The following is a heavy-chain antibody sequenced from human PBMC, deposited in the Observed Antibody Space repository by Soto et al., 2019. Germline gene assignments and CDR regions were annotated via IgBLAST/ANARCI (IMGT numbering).Heavy chain of an antibody. Sequence: PSETLSLTCTVYGGSFSGHSWTWIRQSPGQGLEWIGDINHSGRVNYSPSLKSRVTISLDTSKNQFSLTLSAVTAADTAMYYCSTRAYDTNGYYRFDSWGQGTLVTVSS. CDR1: GGSFSGHS. CDR3: STRAYDTNGYYRFDS. D-gene: IGHD3-22*01. J-gene: IGHJ5*01. CDR2: INHSGRV. V-gene: IGHV4-34*01.